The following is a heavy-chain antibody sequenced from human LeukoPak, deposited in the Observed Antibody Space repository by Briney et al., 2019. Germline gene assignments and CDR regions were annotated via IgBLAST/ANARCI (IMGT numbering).Heavy chain of an antibody. CDR3: ARGRDHAFDI. V-gene: IGHV3-48*02. CDR2: ITNNINDI. J-gene: IGHJ3*02. CDR1: GLSFATAP. Sequence: GVSLRLSCVASGLSFATAPMDWVRQVPGKGLEWVSFITNNINDISYADSVRGRFTISRDNAKNSLYLQMTDLRDEDTAVYFCARGRDHAFDIWGQGTMVTVSS.